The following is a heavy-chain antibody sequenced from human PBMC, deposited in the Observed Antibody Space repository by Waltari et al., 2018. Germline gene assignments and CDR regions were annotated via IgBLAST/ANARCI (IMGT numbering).Heavy chain of an antibody. Sequence: QVQLQESGPGLVKPSQPLSLTCTFSGGSISSGGYYWSWIRQHPGKGLAWIGYIYYSGSTYYNPSLKSLVTISVDTSKNQFSLKLSSVTAADTAVYYCARGKSTQFNWFDPWGQGTLVTVSS. J-gene: IGHJ5*02. V-gene: IGHV4-31*01. CDR1: GGSISSGGYY. CDR3: ARGKSTQFNWFDP. CDR2: IYYSGST.